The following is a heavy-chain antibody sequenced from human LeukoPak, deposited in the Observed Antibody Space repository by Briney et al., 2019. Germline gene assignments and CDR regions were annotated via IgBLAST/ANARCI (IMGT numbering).Heavy chain of an antibody. V-gene: IGHV4-59*01. CDR3: ARVSGCSGGSCYDPAYFDN. Sequence: PSETLSLTCTVSGGSISCYYWSWIRQPPGKKLEWIGYVYYSGSTNYNPSLKSRVTISVDTSKNQSSLKLNSVTAADTAVYYCARVSGCSGGSCYDPAYFDNWGQGTLVTVSS. D-gene: IGHD2-15*01. CDR2: VYYSGST. CDR1: GGSISCYY. J-gene: IGHJ4*02.